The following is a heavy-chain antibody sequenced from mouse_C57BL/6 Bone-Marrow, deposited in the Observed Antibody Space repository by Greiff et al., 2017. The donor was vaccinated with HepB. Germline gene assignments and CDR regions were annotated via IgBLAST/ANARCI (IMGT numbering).Heavy chain of an antibody. J-gene: IGHJ1*03. D-gene: IGHD1-1*01. CDR3: ARLITTKWYFDV. CDR1: GYTFTSSW. V-gene: IGHV1-52*01. CDR2: IDPSDSET. Sequence: QVQLQQPGAELVRPGSSVKLSCKASGYTFTSSWMHWVKQRPKQGLEWIGNIDPSDSETHYNQKFKDKATLTVDKSSSTAYMQLSSLTSEDSAVYYCARLITTKWYFDVWGTGTTVTVSS.